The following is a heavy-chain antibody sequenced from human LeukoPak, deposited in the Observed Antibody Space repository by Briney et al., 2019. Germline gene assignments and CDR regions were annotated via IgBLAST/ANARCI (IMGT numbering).Heavy chain of an antibody. V-gene: IGHV3-74*01. CDR3: ARGLTVCSSSWMGWFDP. CDR1: GFTFSSYW. Sequence: GGSLRLSCAASGFTFSSYWMHWVRQAPGKGLVWVSHIKSDGSRTTYADSVKGRFTISRDNAKNTLYLQMNSLRAEDTAVYYCARGLTVCSSSWMGWFDPWGQGTLVTVSS. D-gene: IGHD6-13*01. J-gene: IGHJ5*02. CDR2: IKSDGSRT.